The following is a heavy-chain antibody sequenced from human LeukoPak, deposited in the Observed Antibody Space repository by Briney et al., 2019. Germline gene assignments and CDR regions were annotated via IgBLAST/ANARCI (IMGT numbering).Heavy chain of an antibody. CDR1: GYTFTSYY. CDR2: INPSGGST. J-gene: IGHJ4*02. D-gene: IGHD3-22*01. CDR3: ARDGSGYYSGDY. Sequence: GASVKVSCKASGYTFTSYYMHWVRQAPGQGLEWMGIINPSGGSTSYAQKFQGRVTITADESTSTAYMELSSLRSEDTAVYYCARDGSGYYSGDYWGQGTLVTVSS. V-gene: IGHV1-46*01.